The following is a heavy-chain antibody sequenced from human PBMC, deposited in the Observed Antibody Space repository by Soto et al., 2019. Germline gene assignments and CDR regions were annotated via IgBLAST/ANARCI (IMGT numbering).Heavy chain of an antibody. CDR1: GYTFTSYD. CDR2: MNPNSGDT. V-gene: IGHV1-8*01. CDR3: ARGGRYYDYIWGSYRHLYYYYMDV. J-gene: IGHJ6*03. D-gene: IGHD3-16*02. Sequence: GASVKVSCKASGYTFTSYDINWVRQATGQGLEWMGWMNPNSGDTGYAQKFQGRVTMTRNTSISTAYMELSSLRSEDTAVYYCARGGRYYDYIWGSYRHLYYYYMDVWGKGTTVTVSS.